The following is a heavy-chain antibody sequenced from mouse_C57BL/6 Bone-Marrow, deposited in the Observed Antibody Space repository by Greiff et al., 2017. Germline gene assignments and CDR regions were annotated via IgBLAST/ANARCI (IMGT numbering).Heavy chain of an antibody. CDR2: IDPNSCGT. CDR3: ARLRRRVYYYAMDY. V-gene: IGHV1-72*01. D-gene: IGHD2-12*01. CDR1: GYTFTRYW. J-gene: IGHJ4*01. Sequence: QVQLQQPGAELVKPGASVKLSCKASGYTFTRYWMHWVKQRPGRGLEWIGRIDPNSCGTKYNEKFKSKATLTVDKPSSTAYMQLSSLTSEDSAVYYCARLRRRVYYYAMDYWGQGTSVTVSS.